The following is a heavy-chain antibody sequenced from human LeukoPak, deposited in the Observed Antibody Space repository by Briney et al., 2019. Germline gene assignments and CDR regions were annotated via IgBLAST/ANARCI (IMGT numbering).Heavy chain of an antibody. V-gene: IGHV1-2*02. Sequence: ASVKVSCKASGYTFTGYYMHWVRQAPGQGLEWMGWINPNSGGTNYAQKFQGRVTMTRDTSISTAYMELSRLRSDDTAVYYCARDPYYYDSSGYPAPDFDYWGQGTLVTVSS. J-gene: IGHJ4*02. CDR3: ARDPYYYDSSGYPAPDFDY. D-gene: IGHD3-22*01. CDR2: INPNSGGT. CDR1: GYTFTGYY.